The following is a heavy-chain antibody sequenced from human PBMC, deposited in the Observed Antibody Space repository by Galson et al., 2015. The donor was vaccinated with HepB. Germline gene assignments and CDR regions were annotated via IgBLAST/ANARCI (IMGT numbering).Heavy chain of an antibody. CDR3: ARGFLNPAYFDY. CDR2: ISYDGSNK. J-gene: IGHJ4*02. CDR1: GFTFSSYA. V-gene: IGHV3-30-3*01. D-gene: IGHD2/OR15-2a*01. Sequence: SLRLSCAASGFTFSSYAMHWVRRAPGKGLEWVAVISYDGSNKYYADSVKGRFTISRYNSKNTLYLQMNSLRAEDTAVYYCARGFLNPAYFDYWGQGTLVTVSS.